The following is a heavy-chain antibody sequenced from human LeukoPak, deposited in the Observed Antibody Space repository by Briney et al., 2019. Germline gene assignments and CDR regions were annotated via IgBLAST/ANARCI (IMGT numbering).Heavy chain of an antibody. CDR1: GYTFTGYY. CDR2: INPNSGGT. J-gene: IGHJ4*02. D-gene: IGHD1-20*01. CDR3: ARDGRYNLNYADY. V-gene: IGHV1-2*02. Sequence: GASVKVSCKASGYTFTGYYVHWVRQAPGQGLEWMGWINPNSGGTNYAQKFQGRVTMTRDTSFSTAYMELSRLRSDDTAVYYCARDGRYNLNYADYWGQGTLVTVSS.